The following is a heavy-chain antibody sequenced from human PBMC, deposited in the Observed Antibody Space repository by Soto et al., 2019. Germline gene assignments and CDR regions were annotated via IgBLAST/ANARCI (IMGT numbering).Heavy chain of an antibody. CDR3: ARGKGGLPSRPNWFDA. J-gene: IGHJ5*02. V-gene: IGHV3-23*01. Sequence: GGSLRLSCAASGFTFSNSAMSWVRQAPGKGLEWVSGISGAGDTTHYADSVRGRFTISRDNYENTLYLHLNTLRAEDTATYYCARGKGGLPSRPNWFDAWGQGTLVTVSS. CDR1: GFTFSNSA. CDR2: ISGAGDTT. D-gene: IGHD6-6*01.